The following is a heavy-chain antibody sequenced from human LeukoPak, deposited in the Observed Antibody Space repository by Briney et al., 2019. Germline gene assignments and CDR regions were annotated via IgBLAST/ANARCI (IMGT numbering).Heavy chain of an antibody. Sequence: GGSLRLSCAASGFTFSSYGMSWVRQAPGKGLEWVSAISGSGGSTYYADSVKGRFTISRDNSKNTLYLQMSSLRAEDTAVYYCAKRSRDGYNGLDYWGQGTLVTVSS. CDR2: ISGSGGST. V-gene: IGHV3-23*01. CDR1: GFTFSSYG. J-gene: IGHJ4*02. CDR3: AKRSRDGYNGLDY. D-gene: IGHD5-24*01.